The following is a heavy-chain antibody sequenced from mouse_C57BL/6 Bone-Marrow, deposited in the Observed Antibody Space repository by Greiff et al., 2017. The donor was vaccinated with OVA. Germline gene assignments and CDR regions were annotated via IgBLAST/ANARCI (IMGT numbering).Heavy chain of an antibody. CDR1: GYTFTDYY. CDR3: ARYHGSSWFAY. D-gene: IGHD1-1*01. CDR2: INPNNGGT. J-gene: IGHJ3*01. Sequence: EVQLQQSGPELVKPGASVKISCKASGYTFTDYYMNWVKQSHGKSLEWIGDINPNNGGTSYNQKFKGKATLTVDKSSSTAYMELRSLTSEDSAVYYCARYHGSSWFAYWGQGTLVTVSA. V-gene: IGHV1-26*01.